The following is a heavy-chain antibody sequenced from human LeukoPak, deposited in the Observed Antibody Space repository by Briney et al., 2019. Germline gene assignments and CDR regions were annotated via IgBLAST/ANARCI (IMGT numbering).Heavy chain of an antibody. D-gene: IGHD2-8*01. V-gene: IGHV4-39*01. CDR3: ARPLGDCTNGVCYTYWFDP. CDR1: GGSISSSSYY. Sequence: SETLSLTCTVSGGSISSSSYYWGWVRQPPGKVLEWIGSIYYSGSTYYNPSLKSRVTISVDTSKNQFSLKLSSVTAADTAVYYCARPLGDCTNGVCYTYWFDPWGQGTLVTVSS. CDR2: IYYSGST. J-gene: IGHJ5*02.